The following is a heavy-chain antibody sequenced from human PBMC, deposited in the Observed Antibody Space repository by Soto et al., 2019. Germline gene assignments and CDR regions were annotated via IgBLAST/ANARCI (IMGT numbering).Heavy chain of an antibody. CDR1: GGTFSKYS. V-gene: IGHV1-69*01. J-gene: IGHJ4*02. D-gene: IGHD3-22*01. CDR2: IIPMFGKA. CDR3: ARQFDYDISGYYYAY. Sequence: QVQLVQSGAEVKKPGSSVKVSCTASGGTFSKYSISWVRQAPGQGLEWMGGIIPMFGKANYARKFEGRVTITADESTSTTYMELSSLRSENTAVYYCARQFDYDISGYYYAYWGQGTLVTVSS.